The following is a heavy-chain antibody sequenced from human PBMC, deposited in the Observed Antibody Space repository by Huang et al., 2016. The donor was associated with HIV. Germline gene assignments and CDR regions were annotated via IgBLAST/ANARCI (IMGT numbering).Heavy chain of an antibody. D-gene: IGHD3-10*01. CDR1: GFTFSSYW. CDR2: IKKGGSEK. J-gene: IGHJ4*02. CDR3: ARRLRYYYGSGRTSGYFDY. Sequence: EVQLVESGGGLVQPGGSLRLSCTASGFTFSSYWMSWVRQGKGRGLEGVANIKKGGSEKYKGDSGKGRVSISRDNAKNSLYLQMNSLRAEDTAVYYCARRLRYYYGSGRTSGYFDYWGQGTLVTVSS. V-gene: IGHV3-7*01.